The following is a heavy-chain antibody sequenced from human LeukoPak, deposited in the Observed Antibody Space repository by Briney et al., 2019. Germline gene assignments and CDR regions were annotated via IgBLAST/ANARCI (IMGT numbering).Heavy chain of an antibody. Sequence: GGSLRLSCEASGFTFDDYAMLWVRPAPGKGVAWVSCISLNSGSMGYADYVKGRFTISRDNAKNSLYLQMNSLRAEDTALYYCAKGKKMTVAGLFDYWGQGTLVTVSS. J-gene: IGHJ4*02. CDR1: GFTFDDYA. V-gene: IGHV3-9*01. CDR2: ISLNSGSM. CDR3: AKGKKMTVAGLFDY. D-gene: IGHD6-19*01.